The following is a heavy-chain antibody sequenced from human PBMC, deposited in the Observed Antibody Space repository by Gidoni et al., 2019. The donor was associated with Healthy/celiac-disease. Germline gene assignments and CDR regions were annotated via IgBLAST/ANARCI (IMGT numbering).Heavy chain of an antibody. J-gene: IGHJ6*03. CDR2: IFSNDEK. CDR3: ARRFYDNYYYYMDV. D-gene: IGHD3-9*01. CDR1: GFSLSNARMG. V-gene: IGHV2-26*01. Sequence: QVTLKESGPVLVKPTETLTLTCTVSGFSLSNARMGVSWIRQPPGKALEWLAHIFSNDEKSYSTSLKSRLTISKDTSKSQVVLTMTNIDPVDTATYYCARRFYDNYYYYMDVWGKGTTVTVSS.